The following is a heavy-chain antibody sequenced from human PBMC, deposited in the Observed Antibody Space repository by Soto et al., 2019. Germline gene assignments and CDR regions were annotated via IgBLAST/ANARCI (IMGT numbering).Heavy chain of an antibody. CDR3: ARVAIFGVVATYGVDV. D-gene: IGHD3-3*01. J-gene: IGHJ6*02. Sequence: QVQLVESGGGVVQPGRSLRLSCAASGFTFSSYAMHWVRQAPGKGLEWVAVISSDGSNKFYADSVKGRFTISRDNSKNTLYLKMNSLRAEDTAVYYCARVAIFGVVATYGVDVWGQGTTVTVSS. CDR2: ISSDGSNK. V-gene: IGHV3-30-3*01. CDR1: GFTFSSYA.